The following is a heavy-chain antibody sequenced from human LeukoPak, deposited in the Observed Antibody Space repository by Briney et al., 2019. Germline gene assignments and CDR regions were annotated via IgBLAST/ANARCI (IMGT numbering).Heavy chain of an antibody. CDR1: GFTFSAYA. D-gene: IGHD2-2*02. J-gene: IGHJ3*02. Sequence: GGSLRLSCAASGFTFSAYAMHWVRQAPGKGLNWVALISYDGSNKYYADSVKGRFTISRDNSKNTLYLQMNSLRAEDTAVYYCAKDIVVVPAAIRQGAFDIWGQGTMVTVSS. CDR2: ISYDGSNK. V-gene: IGHV3-30*04. CDR3: AKDIVVVPAAIRQGAFDI.